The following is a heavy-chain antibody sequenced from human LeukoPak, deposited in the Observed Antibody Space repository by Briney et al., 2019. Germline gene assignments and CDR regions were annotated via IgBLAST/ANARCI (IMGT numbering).Heavy chain of an antibody. J-gene: IGHJ4*02. V-gene: IGHV1-46*01. CDR1: GYTFTSYY. Sequence: ASVKVSCKASGYTFTSYYMHWVRQAPGQGLEWMGIINPSGGSTSYAQKFRVRVTMTRDTSTSTVYMELSSLRSEDTAVYYCARLGPSGYYFDYWGQGTLVTVSS. CDR2: INPSGGST. D-gene: IGHD3-22*01. CDR3: ARLGPSGYYFDY.